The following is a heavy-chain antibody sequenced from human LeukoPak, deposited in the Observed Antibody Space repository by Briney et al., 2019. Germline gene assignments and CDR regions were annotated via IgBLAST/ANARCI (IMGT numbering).Heavy chain of an antibody. Sequence: SETLSLTCTVSGGSISSYYWSWIRQLPGKGLEWIGYIYYSGSTNYNPSLKSRVTISVDTSKNQFSLKLSSVTAADTAVYYCARRNYYDSSGYYFQYYFDYWGQGTLVTVSS. D-gene: IGHD3-22*01. V-gene: IGHV4-59*08. CDR2: IYYSGST. CDR3: ARRNYYDSSGYYFQYYFDY. J-gene: IGHJ4*02. CDR1: GGSISSYY.